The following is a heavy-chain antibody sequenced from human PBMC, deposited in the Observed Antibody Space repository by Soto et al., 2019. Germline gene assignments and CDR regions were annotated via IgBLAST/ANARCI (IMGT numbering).Heavy chain of an antibody. CDR2: IYPGDSDT. D-gene: IGHD1-26*01. Sequence: GESLKISCKGSGYSFTSYWIGWVRQMPGKGLEWMGIIYPGDSDTRYSPSFQGQVTISADKSICTAYLQWSSLKASDTAMYYCARRGGSYYRFYYYGMDVWGQGTTVTVSS. CDR1: GYSFTSYW. V-gene: IGHV5-51*01. J-gene: IGHJ6*02. CDR3: ARRGGSYYRFYYYGMDV.